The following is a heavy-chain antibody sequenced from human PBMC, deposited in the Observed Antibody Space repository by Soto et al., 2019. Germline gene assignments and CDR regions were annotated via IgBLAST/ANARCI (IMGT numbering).Heavy chain of an antibody. CDR1: GGSISSYY. CDR3: ARIPYYYDSSGPPP. CDR2: IYYSGST. Sequence: SETLSLTCTVSGGSISSYYWSWIRQPPGKGLEWIGYIYYSGSTNYNPSLKSRVTISVDTSKNQFSLKLSSVTAADTAVYYCARIPYYYDSSGPPPWGQGTLVTVSS. V-gene: IGHV4-59*01. D-gene: IGHD3-22*01. J-gene: IGHJ5*02.